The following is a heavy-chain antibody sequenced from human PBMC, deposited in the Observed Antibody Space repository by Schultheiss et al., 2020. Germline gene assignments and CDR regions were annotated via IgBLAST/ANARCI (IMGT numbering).Heavy chain of an antibody. D-gene: IGHD3-9*01. CDR3: AKALLDLTGYYNDAFDI. Sequence: GGSLRLSCAASGFTFSSYGMHWVRQAPGKGLEWVAVISYDGSNKYYADSVKGRFTISRDNSKNALFLQMNSLTVEDTAVYYCAKALLDLTGYYNDAFDIWGQGTMVTVSS. J-gene: IGHJ3*02. CDR2: ISYDGSNK. CDR1: GFTFSSYG. V-gene: IGHV3-30*18.